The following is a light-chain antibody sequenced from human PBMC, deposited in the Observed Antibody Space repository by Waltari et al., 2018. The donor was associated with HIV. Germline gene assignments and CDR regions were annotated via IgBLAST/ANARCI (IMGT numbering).Light chain of an antibody. CDR1: QNVGYY. V-gene: IGKV3-11*01. CDR2: DAS. Sequence: ETALTQSPATLSLSPWHRPTLSCRASQNVGYYLAWYQQKPGQAPRVLIYDASKRAAGVPARFSGSGSETDFTLTNSSLEPEDFAVYYCQQRSDWPPITFGGGTKVEIK. J-gene: IGKJ4*01. CDR3: QQRSDWPPIT.